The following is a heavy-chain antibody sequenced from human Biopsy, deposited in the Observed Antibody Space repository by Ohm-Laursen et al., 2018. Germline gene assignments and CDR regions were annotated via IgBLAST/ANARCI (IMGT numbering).Heavy chain of an antibody. CDR1: GYTFTTYG. V-gene: IGHV1-18*01. Sequence: SSVKVSCKASGYTFTTYGIGWVRQAPGQGLEWMGWINTYSGNTNYGKKFHDRVIMTSDTSTSTAYLERRSLRSDDTAVYYCARDYYPYVDYLKDVPLCDSWGQGTLVTVSS. CDR2: INTYSGNT. CDR3: ARDYYPYVDYLKDVPLCDS. J-gene: IGHJ4*02. D-gene: IGHD4-17*01.